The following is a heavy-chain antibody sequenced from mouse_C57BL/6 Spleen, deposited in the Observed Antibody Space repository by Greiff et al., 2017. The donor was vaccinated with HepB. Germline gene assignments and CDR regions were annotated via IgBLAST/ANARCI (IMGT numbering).Heavy chain of an antibody. J-gene: IGHJ4*01. CDR2: IDPSDSYT. CDR1: GYTFTSYW. D-gene: IGHD3-2*02. Sequence: VQLQQPGAELVMPGASVKLSCKASGYTFTSYWMHWVKQRPGQGLEWIGEIDPSDSYTNYNQKVKGKSTLTVDKSSSTAYMQLSSLTSEDSAVYYCARKEGQLRLHGAMDYWGQGTSVTVSS. CDR3: ARKEGQLRLHGAMDY. V-gene: IGHV1-69*01.